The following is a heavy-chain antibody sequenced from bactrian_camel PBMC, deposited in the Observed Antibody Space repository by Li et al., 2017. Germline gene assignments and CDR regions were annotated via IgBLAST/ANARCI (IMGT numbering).Heavy chain of an antibody. D-gene: IGHD5*01. V-gene: IGHV3S40*01. CDR1: GFSFWNYD. J-gene: IGHJ4*01. CDR2: ILSGGGGP. Sequence: VQLVESGGGLVQPGGSLKLSCVTSGFSFWNYDMSWVRQAPGKKLEWVSAILSGGGGPDYADSVKGRFTISRDNAKRTLYLQMNSLKFEDTAMYFCAAAEGYACASLLRSPSRVNYWGQGTQVTVS. CDR3: AAAEGYACASLLRSPSRVNY.